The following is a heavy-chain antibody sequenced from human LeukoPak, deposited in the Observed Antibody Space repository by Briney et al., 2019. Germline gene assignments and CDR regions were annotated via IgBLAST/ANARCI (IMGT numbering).Heavy chain of an antibody. J-gene: IGHJ4*02. V-gene: IGHV4-4*07. CDR1: GGSISSYY. D-gene: IGHD3-10*01. CDR3: ARDLTDRGVIITDY. CDR2: IYTSGST. Sequence: SETLSLTCTVSGGSISSYYWSWIRQPAGKGLEWIGRIYTSGSTNYNPSLKGRVTMSVDTSKNQFSLKLSSVTAADTAVYYCARDLTDRGVIITDYWGQGTLVTVSS.